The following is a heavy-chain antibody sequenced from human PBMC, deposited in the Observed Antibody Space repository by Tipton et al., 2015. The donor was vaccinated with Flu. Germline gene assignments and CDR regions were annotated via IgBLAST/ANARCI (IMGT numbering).Heavy chain of an antibody. CDR2: ISAYNGNT. D-gene: IGHD5-12*01. Sequence: QLVQSGAEVKKPGASVKVSCKASGYTFTSYGISWVRQAPGQGLEWMGWISAYNGNTNYAQKLQGRVTMTTDTSTSTAYMGLRSRGSGDPAVYYGARGSSGLRGHYYYGMDVWGQGTTVTVSS. CDR3: ARGSSGLRGHYYYGMDV. V-gene: IGHV1-18*01. J-gene: IGHJ6*02. CDR1: GYTFTSYG.